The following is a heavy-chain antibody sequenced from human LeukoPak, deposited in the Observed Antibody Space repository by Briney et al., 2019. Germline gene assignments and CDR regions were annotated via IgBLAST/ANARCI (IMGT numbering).Heavy chain of an antibody. CDR2: ISSSSSYI. J-gene: IGHJ4*02. V-gene: IGHV3-21*01. CDR1: GFTFSSYS. CDR3: VRVGSDYYDSSGYYHFAY. D-gene: IGHD3-22*01. Sequence: GGSLRLSCAASGFTFSSYSMNWVRQAPGKGREWVSSISSSSSYIYYADSVKGRFTISRDNAKNSLYLQMNSLRAEDTAVYYCVRVGSDYYDSSGYYHFAYWGQGTLVTVSS.